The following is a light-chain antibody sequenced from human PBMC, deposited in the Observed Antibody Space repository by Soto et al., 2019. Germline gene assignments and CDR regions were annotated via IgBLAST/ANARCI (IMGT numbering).Light chain of an antibody. CDR1: QSVSNS. J-gene: IGKJ3*01. CDR3: QQRYTWPS. Sequence: ETVLTQSPGTLSLSPGERAILSCRASQSVSNSLAWYQQKPGQAPRLLIYDASNRATGVPARLSGSGSGTDFTLTITSLEPEDFAVYYCQQRYTWPSFGPGTKVDIK. V-gene: IGKV3-11*01. CDR2: DAS.